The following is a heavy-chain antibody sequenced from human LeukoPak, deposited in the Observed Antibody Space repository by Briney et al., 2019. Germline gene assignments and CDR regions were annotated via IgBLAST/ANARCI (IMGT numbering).Heavy chain of an antibody. V-gene: IGHV3-48*04. CDR1: GFTFSSYT. CDR3: AREYSNGWFTIDY. CDR2: IGISSSSI. Sequence: GGSLRLSCAASGFTFSSYTMNWVRQAPGKGLEWVSYIGISSSSIYYADSVKGRFTISRDNAKNSVYLQMNSLRAEDTAVYYCAREYSNGWFTIDYWGPGTLVTVSS. J-gene: IGHJ4*02. D-gene: IGHD6-19*01.